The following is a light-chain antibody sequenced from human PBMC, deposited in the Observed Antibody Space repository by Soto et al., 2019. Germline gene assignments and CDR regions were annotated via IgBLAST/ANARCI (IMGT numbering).Light chain of an antibody. Sequence: SVGDTVTITCRASQGISNYLAWYQQKTGKAPKLLIYKASTLKSGVPSRLSGSGSGTELTLTISSLQPDDFATYYCQNYNSYSEACGQGTKVDIK. CDR3: QNYNSYSEA. CDR2: KAS. J-gene: IGKJ1*01. CDR1: QGISNY. V-gene: IGKV1-5*03.